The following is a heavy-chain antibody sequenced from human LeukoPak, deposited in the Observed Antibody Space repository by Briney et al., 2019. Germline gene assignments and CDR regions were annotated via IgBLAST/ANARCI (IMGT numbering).Heavy chain of an antibody. V-gene: IGHV3-74*01. CDR1: GFTFSSNW. J-gene: IGHJ3*02. Sequence: GGSLRLSCVASGFTFSSNWIHWVRHAPGKGLVWVSRINSDGSITTYADSVKGRFFISRDNAKDTLYLQMNSLRAEDTAVYYCARNTYGGNCFEMWGRGTMVTVS. CDR2: INSDGSIT. CDR3: ARNTYGGNCFEM. D-gene: IGHD2-15*01.